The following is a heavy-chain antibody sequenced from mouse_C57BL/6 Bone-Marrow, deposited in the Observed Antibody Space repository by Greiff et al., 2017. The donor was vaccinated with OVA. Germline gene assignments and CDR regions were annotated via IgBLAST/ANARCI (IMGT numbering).Heavy chain of an antibody. CDR1: GYTFTEYT. Sequence: QVQLKESGAELVKPGASVKLSCKASGYTFTEYTIHWVKQRSGQGLEWIGWFYPGSGSIKYNEKFKDKATLTADKSSSTVYMELSRLTSEDSAVYFCARHEESCDYYGSSSYYFDYWGQGTTLTVSS. CDR3: ARHEESCDYYGSSSYYFDY. CDR2: FYPGSGSI. J-gene: IGHJ2*01. V-gene: IGHV1-62-2*01. D-gene: IGHD1-1*01.